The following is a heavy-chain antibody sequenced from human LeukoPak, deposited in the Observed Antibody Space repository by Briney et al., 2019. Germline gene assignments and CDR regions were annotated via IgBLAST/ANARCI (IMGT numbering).Heavy chain of an antibody. D-gene: IGHD3-10*01. V-gene: IGHV3-30*18. CDR3: AKESRPVLLWFGELLSYGMDV. CDR1: GFTFSSYG. J-gene: IGHJ6*02. CDR2: ISYDGSNK. Sequence: PGRFLRLSCAASGFTFSSYGMHWVRQAPGKGLEWVAVISYDGSNKYYADSVKGRFTISRDNSKNTLYLQMNSLRAEDTAVYYCAKESRPVLLWFGELLSYGMDVWGQGTTVTVSS.